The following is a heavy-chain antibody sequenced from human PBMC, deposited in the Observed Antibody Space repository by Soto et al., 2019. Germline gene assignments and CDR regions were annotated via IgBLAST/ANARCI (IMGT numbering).Heavy chain of an antibody. CDR2: IIPIFGTA. CDR1: GGTFSSYA. J-gene: IGHJ4*02. Sequence: SVKVSCKASGGTFSSYAISWVRQAPGQGLEWMGGIIPIFGTANYAQKFQGRVTITADESTSTAYMELSSLRSEDTAVYYCASRNRNWLLSSAFDYWVQGTMVTVSS. D-gene: IGHD3-9*01. V-gene: IGHV1-69*13. CDR3: ASRNRNWLLSSAFDY.